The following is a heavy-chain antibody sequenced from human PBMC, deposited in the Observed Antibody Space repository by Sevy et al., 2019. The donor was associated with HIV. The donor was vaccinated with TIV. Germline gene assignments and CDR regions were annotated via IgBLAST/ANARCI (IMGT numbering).Heavy chain of an antibody. D-gene: IGHD3-22*01. CDR1: GFTFSSYA. J-gene: IGHJ4*02. CDR2: ISYDGSNK. CDR3: ARVNSGIVVVISPQYYFDY. Sequence: GGSLRLSCAASGFTFSSYAMHWVRQAPGKGLEWVAVISYDGSNKYYADSVKGRFTISRDNSKNTLYLQMNSLGAEDTAVYYCARVNSGIVVVISPQYYFDYWGQGTLVTVSS. V-gene: IGHV3-30-3*01.